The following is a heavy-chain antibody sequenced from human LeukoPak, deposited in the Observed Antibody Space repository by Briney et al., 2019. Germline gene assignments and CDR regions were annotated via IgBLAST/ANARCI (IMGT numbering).Heavy chain of an antibody. Sequence: GGSLRLSCAASGFTFSSYAMHWVRQAPGKGLEWVAVISYDGSNKYYADSVKGRFTISRDNSKNTLYLQMNSLRAEDTAVYYCARDGGEQLVGPFDYWGQGTLVTVSS. V-gene: IGHV3-30-3*01. CDR3: ARDGGEQLVGPFDY. D-gene: IGHD6-6*01. CDR1: GFTFSSYA. CDR2: ISYDGSNK. J-gene: IGHJ4*02.